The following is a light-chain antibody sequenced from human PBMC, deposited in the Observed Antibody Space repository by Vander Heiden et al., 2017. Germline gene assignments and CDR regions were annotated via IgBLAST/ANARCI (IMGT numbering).Light chain of an antibody. CDR2: GKN. CDR3: NSRDSSGNHRV. CDR1: SLRNYY. Sequence: SSELTQVPAVSVALGQTVRITCLGASLRNYYASWYQQKPGQAPVLVIYGKNSRPSGSPDRFSGSSSGNTASFTITGAQAEEEADYYCNSRDSSGNHRVFGGGTKLTVL. V-gene: IGLV3-19*01. J-gene: IGLJ3*02.